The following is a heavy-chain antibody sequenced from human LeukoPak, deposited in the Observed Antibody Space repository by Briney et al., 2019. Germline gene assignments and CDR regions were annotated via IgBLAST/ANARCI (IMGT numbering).Heavy chain of an antibody. J-gene: IGHJ4*02. V-gene: IGHV1-69*13. D-gene: IGHD2-15*01. CDR1: GYTFTGYY. CDR3: ARGSGGRSDYFDY. Sequence: GASVKVSCTASGYTFTGYYMYWVRQAPGQGLEWMGGIIPIFGTANYAQKFQGRVPITADESTSTAYMELKSLRFEDAAVYFCARGSGGRSDYFDYWGQGTLVTVSS. CDR2: IIPIFGTA.